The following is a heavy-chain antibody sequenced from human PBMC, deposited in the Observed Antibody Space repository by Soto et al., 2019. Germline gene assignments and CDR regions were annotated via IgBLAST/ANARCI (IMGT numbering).Heavy chain of an antibody. V-gene: IGHV3-49*04. CDR3: ARDRGYCSGGSCPYYYYGMDV. J-gene: IGHJ6*02. D-gene: IGHD2-15*01. CDR2: IRSKGHGGTT. Sequence: GGSLRLSCTASGFNFGDYAMGWVRQAPGKGLEWVAYIRSKGHGGTTEYAASVRGRFTISRDVSETIAYLQMDSLKTEDTAVYYCARDRGYCSGGSCPYYYYGMDVWGQGTTVTVSS. CDR1: GFNFGDYA.